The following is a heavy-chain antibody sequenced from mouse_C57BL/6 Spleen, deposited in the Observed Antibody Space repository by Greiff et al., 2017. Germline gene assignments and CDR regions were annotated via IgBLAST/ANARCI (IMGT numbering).Heavy chain of an antibody. CDR1: GYTFTSYW. D-gene: IGHD1-1*01. CDR3: ARWHYYGCSYFYY. Sequence: QVQLQQPGAELVKPGASVKLSCKASGYTFTSYWMHWVKQRPGRGLEWIGMIDPNSGGTKYNEKFKSKATLTVDKPSSTAYMQLSSLTSEDSAVYYCARWHYYGCSYFYYWCHGTTLTVSS. J-gene: IGHJ2*01. CDR2: IDPNSGGT. V-gene: IGHV1-72*01.